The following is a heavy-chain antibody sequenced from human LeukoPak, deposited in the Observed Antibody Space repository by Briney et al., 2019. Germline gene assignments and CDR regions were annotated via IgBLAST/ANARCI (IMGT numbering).Heavy chain of an antibody. J-gene: IGHJ6*02. CDR1: GFTLSSYE. V-gene: IGHV3-48*03. D-gene: IGHD6-19*01. Sequence: PPGGSRRLSFAAPGFTLSSYEMNWVRKAPGKGLGGGSYISSSGSTIYYAHSVKGRFTISRDNAKNTLYLQMNSLRAEDTAVYYCARDLGVAGFYYYYGMDVWGQGTTVTVSS. CDR3: ARDLGVAGFYYYYGMDV. CDR2: ISSSGSTI.